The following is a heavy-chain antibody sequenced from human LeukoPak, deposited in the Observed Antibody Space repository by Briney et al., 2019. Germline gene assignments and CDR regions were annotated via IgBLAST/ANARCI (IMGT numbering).Heavy chain of an antibody. V-gene: IGHV3-7*01. CDR2: IKEDGSEK. Sequence: GGSLRLSCAASGFTFSSYWMTWVRQAPGKGLEWVANIKEDGSEKHYVDSVKGRFTISRDNAKNSLFLQMNSLRAEDTAVYYCARDYYDSSGYYLPLLDWGQGTLVTVSS. J-gene: IGHJ4*02. CDR3: ARDYYDSSGYYLPLLD. D-gene: IGHD3-22*01. CDR1: GFTFSSYW.